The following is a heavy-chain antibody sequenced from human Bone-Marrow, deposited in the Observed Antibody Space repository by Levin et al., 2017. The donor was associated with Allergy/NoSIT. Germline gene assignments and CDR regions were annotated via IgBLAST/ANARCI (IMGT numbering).Heavy chain of an antibody. J-gene: IGHJ6*02. D-gene: IGHD3-10*01. CDR3: ARAGGGYFGSGRYFHMDV. Sequence: TSETLSLTCTVSGDSMTSYYWSWVRQPAEKGLEWIGRIYSTGSTNYNPSLESRVTMSVDASRNQFSLKLRSVSAADTAVYYCARAGGGYFGSGRYFHMDVWGHGTTVTVSS. CDR1: GDSMTSYY. V-gene: IGHV4-4*07. CDR2: IYSTGST.